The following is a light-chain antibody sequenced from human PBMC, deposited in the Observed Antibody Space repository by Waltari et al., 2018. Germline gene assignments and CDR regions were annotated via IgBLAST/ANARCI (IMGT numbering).Light chain of an antibody. CDR2: KDT. J-gene: IGLJ3*02. Sequence: SYELPQPPSLPVSPGQPIRTICCGGTLSKEAAHQYQQKPGQAPILLIYKDTRRPSGIPERFSGSTSGTTVTLTITGVQAEDDAAYDCQSPSSSGSYHWLFGGGTKLTVL. V-gene: IGLV3-25*03. CDR1: TLSKEA. CDR3: QSPSSSGSYHWL.